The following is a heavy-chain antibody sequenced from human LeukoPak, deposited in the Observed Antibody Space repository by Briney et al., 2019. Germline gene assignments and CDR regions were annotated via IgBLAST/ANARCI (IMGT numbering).Heavy chain of an antibody. V-gene: IGHV3-21*01. CDR3: ARVVPTLTKYYSDFIVV. CDR1: EISISNYS. J-gene: IGHJ6*03. Sequence: GAPLRLSCGASEISISNYSIYWGRLAPGKGQGMVSFITSSCSYIYYADSVNGRFIISREDANNAQFLQMHLLRSDDAAVYYCARVVPTLTKYYSDFIVVGRRGTTLSVSS. D-gene: IGHD2-2*01. CDR2: ITSSCSYI.